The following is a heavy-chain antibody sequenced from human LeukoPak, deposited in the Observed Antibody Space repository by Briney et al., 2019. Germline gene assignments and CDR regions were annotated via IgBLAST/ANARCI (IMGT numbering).Heavy chain of an antibody. CDR1: GFTFSSYW. J-gene: IGHJ4*02. CDR2: IKQDGSEK. Sequence: EGSLRLSCAASGFTFSSYWMSWVRQAPGKGLEWVANIKQDGSEKYYVDSVKGRFTISRDNAKNSLYLQMNSLRAEDTAVYYCARDADIVATTPIDYWGQGTLVTVSS. V-gene: IGHV3-7*01. CDR3: ARDADIVATTPIDY. D-gene: IGHD5-12*01.